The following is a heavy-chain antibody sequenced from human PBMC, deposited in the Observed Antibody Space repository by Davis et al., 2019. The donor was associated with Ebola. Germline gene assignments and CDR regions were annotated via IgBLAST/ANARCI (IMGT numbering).Heavy chain of an antibody. CDR2: ISSSSNHI. J-gene: IGHJ4*02. Sequence: SCVASGFTFSSYSMNWVRQAPGKGLEWVAYISSSSNHIYYADSVKGRFTISRDNDKNSIYLQMHSLRDEDTAVYFCARSLVVVVAARLDYWGQGTLVTVSS. D-gene: IGHD2-15*01. V-gene: IGHV3-48*02. CDR1: GFTFSSYS. CDR3: ARSLVVVVAARLDY.